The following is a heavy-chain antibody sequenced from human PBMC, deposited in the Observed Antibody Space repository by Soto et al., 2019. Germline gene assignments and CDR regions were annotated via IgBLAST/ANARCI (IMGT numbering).Heavy chain of an antibody. CDR3: ARKSSSSSWFDP. CDR2: ISGYNGNT. J-gene: IGHJ5*02. V-gene: IGHV1-18*01. Sequence: QVQLVQSGAEVKNPGASVKVSCKASGYTSFSYGISWVRQAPGQGLEWMGWISGYNGNTNYAQKFQARVTMTTDTSTRTAYMELRSLRSDDTALYYCARKSSSSSWFDPWGQGTLVTVSS. CDR1: GYTSFSYG. D-gene: IGHD6-6*01.